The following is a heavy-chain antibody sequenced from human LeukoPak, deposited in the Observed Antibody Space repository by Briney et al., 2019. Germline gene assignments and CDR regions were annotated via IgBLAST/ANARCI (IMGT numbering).Heavy chain of an antibody. J-gene: IGHJ4*02. V-gene: IGHV3-23*01. Sequence: GGSLRLSCAASGFTFSSYAMSWVRQAPGKGLEWDSGMSGRGGSTYYADSVKGRFTISRDNSKNTLYLQMNSLRAEDTAVYYCAKDIAETYYYDSSGYYGAPLLDHWGQGTLVTVSS. CDR3: AKDIAETYYYDSSGYYGAPLLDH. CDR2: MSGRGGST. CDR1: GFTFSSYA. D-gene: IGHD3-22*01.